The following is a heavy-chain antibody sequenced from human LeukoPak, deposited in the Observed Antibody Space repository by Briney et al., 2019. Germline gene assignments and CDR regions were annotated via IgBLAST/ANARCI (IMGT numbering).Heavy chain of an antibody. CDR3: ARAYCGGDCYAESSLIDY. V-gene: IGHV4-59*02. D-gene: IGHD2-21*02. J-gene: IGHJ4*02. CDR2: IYYSGST. CDR1: GGSVSSYY. Sequence: SETLSLTCTVSGGSVSSYYWSWIRQPPGKGLEWIGYIYYSGSTNYNPSLKSRVTISVDTSKNQFSLKLSSVTAADTAVYYCARAYCGGDCYAESSLIDYWGQGTLVTVSS.